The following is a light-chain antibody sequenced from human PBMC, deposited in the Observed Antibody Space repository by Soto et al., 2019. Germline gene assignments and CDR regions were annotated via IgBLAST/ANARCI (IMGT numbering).Light chain of an antibody. V-gene: IGKV3-15*01. Sequence: EILMTQSPDTVSVSPGERVTLSCRASQSVGSNLAWYQQKPGQPPRLLMYGVSTRATGIPARFSGSGSGTDFTLTISSLQSEDIAVYSCQQYNNLPPWTFGQGTKVEVK. CDR1: QSVGSN. J-gene: IGKJ1*01. CDR2: GVS. CDR3: QQYNNLPPWT.